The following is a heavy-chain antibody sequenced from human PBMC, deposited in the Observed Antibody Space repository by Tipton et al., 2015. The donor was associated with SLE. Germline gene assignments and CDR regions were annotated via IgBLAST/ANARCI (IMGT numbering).Heavy chain of an antibody. CDR1: GLRFREAY. V-gene: IGHV3-11*04. J-gene: IGHJ3*01. CDR3: VGGNFNYEDAVDV. D-gene: IGHD1-7*01. CDR2: ISDDGSRT. Sequence: SLRLSCSVSGLRFREAYMSWIRQAPGKGLEWVSYISDDGSRTYYTDSVKGRFTISRDNAKNSLSLQMNSLRAEDTAVYYCVGGNFNYEDAVDVWGRGTMVTVSS.